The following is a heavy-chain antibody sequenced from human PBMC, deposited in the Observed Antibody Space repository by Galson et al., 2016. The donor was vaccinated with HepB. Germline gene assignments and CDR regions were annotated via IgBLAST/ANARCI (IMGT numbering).Heavy chain of an antibody. J-gene: IGHJ4*02. CDR2: ISGYNRDT. CDR3: ARNPLTYYDFFTGYPTFGY. Sequence: SVKVSCKAFGYTFTSYGISWVRQAPGQGLEWMGWISGYNRDTNYAQKFQARITMTADIPTNTAYMGLRSLGSEDTALYYCARNPLTYYDFFTGYPTFGYWGQGALVTVSS. D-gene: IGHD3-9*01. CDR1: GYTFTSYG. V-gene: IGHV1-18*01.